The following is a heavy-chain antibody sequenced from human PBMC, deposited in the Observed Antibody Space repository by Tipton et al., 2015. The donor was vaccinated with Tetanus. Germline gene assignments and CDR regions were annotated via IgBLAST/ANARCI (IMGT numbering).Heavy chain of an antibody. CDR3: VRRWFGTQYYFGMDV. J-gene: IGHJ6*02. CDR2: INQDGSAE. V-gene: IGHV3-7*01. Sequence: GSLRLSCEAPGFTFSSHWMSWVRQVPGKGLEWVANINQDGSAEFYVDSVKGRFTISRDNSKNSLSLQMNSLRADDTAVYYCVRRWFGTQYYFGMDVWGQGTTVTVSS. D-gene: IGHD2/OR15-2a*01. CDR1: GFTFSSHW.